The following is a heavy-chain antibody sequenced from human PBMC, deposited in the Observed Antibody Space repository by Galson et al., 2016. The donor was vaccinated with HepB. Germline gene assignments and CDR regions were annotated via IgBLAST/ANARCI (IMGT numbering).Heavy chain of an antibody. CDR1: GGSFSGFY. D-gene: IGHD5-24*01. CDR2: INHSGSS. J-gene: IGHJ4*02. CDR3: ARGRRWQQSDKGSYLFH. Sequence: SETLSLTCAVYGGSFSGFYWSWIRQSPGKGLEWIGEINHSGSSIYSPSLKSRVTMSVDTSKNQFSLKMRSVTAADTAVYYCARGRRWQQSDKGSYLFHWGQGTLGTVSS. V-gene: IGHV4-34*01.